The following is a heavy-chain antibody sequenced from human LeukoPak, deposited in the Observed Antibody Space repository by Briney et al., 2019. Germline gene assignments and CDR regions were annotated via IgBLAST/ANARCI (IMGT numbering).Heavy chain of an antibody. V-gene: IGHV4-38-2*02. CDR3: ARGGDDYGDYIGN. J-gene: IGHJ4*02. CDR1: GYSISSGYY. D-gene: IGHD4-17*01. CDR2: IYHSGST. Sequence: SETLSLTCTVSGYSISSGYYWGWIRQPPGKGLEWIGSIYHSGSTYYNPSLKSRVTIPVDTSKNQFSLKLSSVTAADTAVYYCARGGDDYGDYIGNWGQGTLVTVSS.